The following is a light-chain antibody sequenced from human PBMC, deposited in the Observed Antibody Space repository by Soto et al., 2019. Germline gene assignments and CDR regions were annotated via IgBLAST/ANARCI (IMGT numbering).Light chain of an antibody. V-gene: IGKV3-11*01. Sequence: EIVLTQSPATLSLSPGERATLSCRASQSVSTYLAWYQQKPGQAPRLLIYDASNRATGIPARFSGSGSGTYFTLTISSLEPEDFAVYYCQQGSNWPPGLTFGGGSKVEIK. CDR3: QQGSNWPPGLT. J-gene: IGKJ4*01. CDR1: QSVSTY. CDR2: DAS.